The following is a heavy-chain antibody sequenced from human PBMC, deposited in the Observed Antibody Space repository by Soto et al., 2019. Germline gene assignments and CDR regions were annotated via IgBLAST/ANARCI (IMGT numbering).Heavy chain of an antibody. J-gene: IGHJ6*02. Sequence: GVSVKASFRGAGCRFSGYITGWVRQSPEKWLEWMGWISAYNGNTNYAQKLQGRVTMTTDTSTSTAYMELRSLRSDDTAVYYCARDVDGYCSSTSCYYYYGMDVWGQGTTVTVSS. CDR3: ARDVDGYCSSTSCYYYYGMDV. D-gene: IGHD2-2*01. CDR1: GCRFSGYI. CDR2: ISAYNGNT. V-gene: IGHV1-18*01.